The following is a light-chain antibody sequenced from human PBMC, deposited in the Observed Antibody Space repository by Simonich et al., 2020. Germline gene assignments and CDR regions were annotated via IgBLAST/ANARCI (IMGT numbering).Light chain of an antibody. Sequence: DIVMTQSPESLAVSLGERATINCKSSKNVLYSYNNKNYIAWYQQKPGQPPKLLIYWASTRESGVPDRFSGSGSGTDFTLTISSLQAEDVAVYYCQQYYSTPPTFGQGTKVEIK. CDR1: KNVLYSYNNKNY. V-gene: IGKV4-1*01. CDR2: WAS. J-gene: IGKJ1*01. CDR3: QQYYSTPPT.